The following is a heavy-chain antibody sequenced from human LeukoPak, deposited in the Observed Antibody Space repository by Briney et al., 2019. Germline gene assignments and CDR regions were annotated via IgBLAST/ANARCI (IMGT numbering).Heavy chain of an antibody. V-gene: IGHV1-46*01. Sequence: ASVKVSCKASGYTFTSYYMHWVRQAPGQGLEWMGIINPSGDSTSYAQKFQGRITMTRDTSTSTVYMELSSLRSEDTAVYYCATPQETPDYGGKDTRFDYWGQGTLVTVSS. CDR1: GYTFTSYY. CDR3: ATPQETPDYGGKDTRFDY. D-gene: IGHD4-23*01. CDR2: INPSGDST. J-gene: IGHJ4*02.